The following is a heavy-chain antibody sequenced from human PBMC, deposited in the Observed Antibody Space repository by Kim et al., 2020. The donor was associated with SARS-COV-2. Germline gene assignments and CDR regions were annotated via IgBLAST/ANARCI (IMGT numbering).Heavy chain of an antibody. J-gene: IGHJ5*02. V-gene: IGHV3-66*01. Sequence: KGRFTISRDNSKNTLYLQMNSRRAEDTAVYYCARESYDFWSGYSYNWFDPWGQGTLVTVSS. D-gene: IGHD3-3*01. CDR3: ARESYDFWSGYSYNWFDP.